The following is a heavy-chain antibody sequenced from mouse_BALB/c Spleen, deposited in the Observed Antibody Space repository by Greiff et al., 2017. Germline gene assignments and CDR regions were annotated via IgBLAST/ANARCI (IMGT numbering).Heavy chain of an antibody. D-gene: IGHD1-3*01. Sequence: EVKLMESGAELVKPGASVKLSCTASGFNIKDTYMHWVKQRPEQGLEWIGRIDPANGNTKYDPKFQGKATITADTSSNTAYLQLSSLTSEDTAVYYCAKWSNYRAFDYWGQGTTLTVSS. CDR1: GFNIKDTY. CDR3: AKWSNYRAFDY. V-gene: IGHV14-3*02. CDR2: IDPANGNT. J-gene: IGHJ2*01.